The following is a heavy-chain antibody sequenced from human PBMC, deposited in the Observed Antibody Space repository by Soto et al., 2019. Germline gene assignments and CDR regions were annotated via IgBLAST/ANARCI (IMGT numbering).Heavy chain of an antibody. CDR1: GGSISSGGYS. V-gene: IGHV4-30-2*01. J-gene: IGHJ4*02. D-gene: IGHD1-26*01. Sequence: ASETLSLTCAVSGGSISSGGYSWSWIRQPPGKGLEWIGYIYHSGSTYYNPSLKSRVTISVDRSKNQFSLKLSSVTAADTAVYYCAKGEWELGGGLDYWGQGTLVTVSS. CDR3: AKGEWELGGGLDY. CDR2: IYHSGST.